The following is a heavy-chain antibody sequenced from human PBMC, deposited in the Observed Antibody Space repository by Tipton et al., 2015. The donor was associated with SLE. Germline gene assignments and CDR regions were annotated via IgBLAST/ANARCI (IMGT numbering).Heavy chain of an antibody. V-gene: IGHV4-61*09. CDR1: GVSISSGSYF. CDR3: ARDSHTDYGDFYVDS. D-gene: IGHD4-17*01. Sequence: TLSLTCSVSGVSISSGSYFWTWIRQPAGKGLEWVGHIFSTGITDYNPSLKSRVSISADTSKNPFSLNLDSMTAADTAVYYCARDSHTDYGDFYVDSWGQGTLVTVSS. CDR2: IFSTGIT. J-gene: IGHJ4*02.